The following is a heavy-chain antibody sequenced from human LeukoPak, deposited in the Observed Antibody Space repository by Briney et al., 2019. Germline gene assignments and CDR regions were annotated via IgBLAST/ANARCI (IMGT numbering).Heavy chain of an antibody. CDR1: GYRFTSYW. CDR3: ARLGGGSSRDAFDF. Sequence: GESLKISCKGSGYRFTSYWIGWVRQMPGKGLEWMGVIYPGDSDSRHSPSFEGQVTISADKSISTAYLQWSSLKASDTAMYYCARLGGGSSRDAFDFWGQGTMVTVSS. D-gene: IGHD2-15*01. CDR2: IYPGDSDS. J-gene: IGHJ3*01. V-gene: IGHV5-51*01.